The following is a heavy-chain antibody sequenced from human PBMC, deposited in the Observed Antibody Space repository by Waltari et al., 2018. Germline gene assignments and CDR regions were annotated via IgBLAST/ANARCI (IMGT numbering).Heavy chain of an antibody. V-gene: IGHV1-2*06. D-gene: IGHD1-1*01. CDR3: VRENWYYDY. Sequence: QVQLVQSGAEVKMPGASGKVSCKASGYTFSQKPVPWVRQAPGQGLQWMGRIITNSGGTDYAQEFQGRVTMTRDTSISTVYMELSSVRSDDTAVYYCVRENWYYDYWGQGTQVTVSS. CDR2: IITNSGGT. CDR1: GYTFSQKP. J-gene: IGHJ4*02.